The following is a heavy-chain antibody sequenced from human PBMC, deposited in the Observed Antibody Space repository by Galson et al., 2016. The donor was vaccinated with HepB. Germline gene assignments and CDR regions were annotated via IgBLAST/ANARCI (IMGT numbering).Heavy chain of an antibody. CDR3: ATGFNWSPFDN. D-gene: IGHD1-20*01. Sequence: SLRLSCATSGFAFSSSDMSWVRQAPGKGLEWVSAIRVGGGSTYYADTVKGRFTISRDNSRNTVLLQMNSLRAEDTAVYYCATGFNWSPFDNWGQGTLVTVSS. V-gene: IGHV3-23*01. CDR2: IRVGGGST. CDR1: GFAFSSSD. J-gene: IGHJ4*02.